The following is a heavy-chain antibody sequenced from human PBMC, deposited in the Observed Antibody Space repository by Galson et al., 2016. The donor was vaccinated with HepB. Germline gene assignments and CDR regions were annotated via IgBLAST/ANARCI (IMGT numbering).Heavy chain of an antibody. CDR3: ARLWFGDGDY. V-gene: IGHV4-34*01. J-gene: IGHJ4*02. Sequence: ETLSLTCAVYGGSFSAYYWTWFRQRPGKGLEWIGDINHSGSTNYNPPLKSRLTISDDTSKNQFSLNLRSVTAADTAVYYCARLWFGDGDYWGRGTLVTVSS. CDR2: INHSGST. D-gene: IGHD3-10*01. CDR1: GGSFSAYY.